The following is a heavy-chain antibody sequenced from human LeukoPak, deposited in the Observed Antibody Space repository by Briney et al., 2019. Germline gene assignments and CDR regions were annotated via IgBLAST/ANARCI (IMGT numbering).Heavy chain of an antibody. V-gene: IGHV1-18*01. Sequence: ASVKVSCKASGYTFTSYGISWVRRAPGQGLEWMGWISAYNGNTNYAQKLQGRVTMTTDTSTSTAYMELRSLRSDDTAVYYCARDSADYYDSSALHYFDYWGQGTLVTVSS. CDR3: ARDSADYYDSSALHYFDY. CDR1: GYTFTSYG. D-gene: IGHD3-22*01. J-gene: IGHJ4*02. CDR2: ISAYNGNT.